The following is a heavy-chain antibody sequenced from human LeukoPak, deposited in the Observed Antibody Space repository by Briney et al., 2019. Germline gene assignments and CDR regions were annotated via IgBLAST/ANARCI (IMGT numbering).Heavy chain of an antibody. J-gene: IGHJ4*02. D-gene: IGHD5-18*01. Sequence: GGSLRLSCAASGFTFSSYAMHWVRQAPGKGLEWVAVISYDGSNKYYADSVKGRFTISRDNSKNTLYLQMNSLRAEDTAVYYCASSPPGSYGYFYWGQGTLVTVSS. CDR3: ASSPPGSYGYFY. CDR1: GFTFSSYA. V-gene: IGHV3-30*04. CDR2: ISYDGSNK.